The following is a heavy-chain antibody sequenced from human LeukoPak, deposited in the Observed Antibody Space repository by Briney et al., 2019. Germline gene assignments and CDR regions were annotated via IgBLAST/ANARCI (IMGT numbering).Heavy chain of an antibody. CDR3: ARDQEGGHDKFDY. CDR1: GGSISSGGYY. V-gene: IGHV4-30-4*01. CDR2: IHHRGST. J-gene: IGHJ4*02. Sequence: PSQTLSLTCTVSGGSISSGGYYWSWLRQPPGKGLEWIGYIHHRGSTYYNPSLRSRVTISVDTSKNQFSLRVTSVTAADTAVYYCARDQEGGHDKFDYWGQGTLVTVSS. D-gene: IGHD5-12*01.